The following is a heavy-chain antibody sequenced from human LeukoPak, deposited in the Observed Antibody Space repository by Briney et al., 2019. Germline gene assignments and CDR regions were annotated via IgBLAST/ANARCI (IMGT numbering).Heavy chain of an antibody. Sequence: ASVKVSRKASGYTLASYGISWVRQAPAQELEWMGWISAHNGNTNYAQMFQGRVTMTTDTSTNTAYMELRSLRYDDTAVYYCARDWYYYGSGSYVEPFFDYWGQGTLVTVSS. J-gene: IGHJ4*02. CDR2: ISAHNGNT. D-gene: IGHD3-10*01. CDR1: GYTLASYG. V-gene: IGHV1-18*01. CDR3: ARDWYYYGSGSYVEPFFDY.